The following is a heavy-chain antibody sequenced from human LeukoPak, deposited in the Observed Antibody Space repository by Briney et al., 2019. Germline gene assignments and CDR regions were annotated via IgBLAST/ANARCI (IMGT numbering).Heavy chain of an antibody. CDR2: ISGSGHDT. CDR3: AKSARVYDH. D-gene: IGHD5/OR15-5a*01. J-gene: IGHJ4*02. Sequence: GGSLRLSCEASGFTFSDSYMSWVRQAPGKRLEWLTYISGSGHDTSYADSVKGRYTVSRDNAKNSLFLQMNSLRAEDTAVYYCAKSARVYDHWGQGTLVTVSS. CDR1: GFTFSDSY. V-gene: IGHV3-11*04.